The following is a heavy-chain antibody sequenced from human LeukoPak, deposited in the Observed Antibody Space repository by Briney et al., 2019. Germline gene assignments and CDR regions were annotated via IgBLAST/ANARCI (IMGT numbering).Heavy chain of an antibody. V-gene: IGHV3-48*01. CDR1: GFTFSGSA. CDR3: TRGSYYYY. Sequence: GGSLRLSCAASGFTFSGSAMHWVRQAPGKGLEWISYIGSSSSTIYYTDSVKGRFTVSRDNAKNSLYLQMNSLRAEDTAVYYCTRGSYYYYWGQGTLVTVSS. J-gene: IGHJ4*02. CDR2: IGSSSSTI. D-gene: IGHD3-10*01.